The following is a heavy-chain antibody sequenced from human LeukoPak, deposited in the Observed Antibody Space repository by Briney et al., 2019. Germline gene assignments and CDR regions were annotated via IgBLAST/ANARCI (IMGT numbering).Heavy chain of an antibody. Sequence: SVKVSCKASGGTFSSYAISWVRQAPGQGLEWMGRIIPILGIANYAQKFQGRVTITADKSTSTAYMELSSLRPEDTAVYYCASPVSTVTTGFDYWGQGTLVTVSS. CDR1: GGTFSSYA. V-gene: IGHV1-69*04. CDR3: ASPVSTVTTGFDY. J-gene: IGHJ4*02. CDR2: IIPILGIA. D-gene: IGHD4-17*01.